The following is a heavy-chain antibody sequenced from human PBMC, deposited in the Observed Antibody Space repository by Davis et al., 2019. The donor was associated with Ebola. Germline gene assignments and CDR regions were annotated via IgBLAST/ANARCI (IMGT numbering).Heavy chain of an antibody. CDR1: GFSFSSYA. Sequence: GESLKISCAASGFSFSSYAMTWVRQAPGKGLEWVSAISGSGGNTYYADSVKGRFIISRDNSKNTLYLQMNSLRAEDTAVYYCARPSTYDFWSGYSFWGQGTLVTVSS. J-gene: IGHJ4*02. V-gene: IGHV3-23*01. CDR3: ARPSTYDFWSGYSF. CDR2: ISGSGGNT. D-gene: IGHD3-3*01.